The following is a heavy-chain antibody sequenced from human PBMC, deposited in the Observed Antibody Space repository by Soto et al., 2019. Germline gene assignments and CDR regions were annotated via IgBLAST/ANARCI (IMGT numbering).Heavy chain of an antibody. CDR1: GGSISSGGYY. V-gene: IGHV4-31*03. Sequence: QVQLQESGPGLVKASQTLSLTCTVSGGSISSGGYYWSWIRQHPGKGLEWIGHIYKSGSPYYNPSLNSRVTISADTSKNQFSLKFSSVTAADTAVYYFTRDPAHLGQGTLVTLSS. CDR2: IYKSGSP. CDR3: TRDPAH. J-gene: IGHJ4*02.